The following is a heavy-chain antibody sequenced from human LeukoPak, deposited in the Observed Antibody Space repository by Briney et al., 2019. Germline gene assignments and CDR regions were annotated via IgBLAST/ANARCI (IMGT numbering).Heavy chain of an antibody. V-gene: IGHV3-23*01. Sequence: GGSLRLSCAASGFTFSSYAMSWVRQAPGKGLEWVSAISGSGGSTYYADSVKGRFTISRDNPKNTLYLQMNSLRAEDTAVYYCAKAPPYGQWLVGEFDYWGQGTLVTVSS. CDR2: ISGSGGST. CDR1: GFTFSSYA. CDR3: AKAPPYGQWLVGEFDY. J-gene: IGHJ4*02. D-gene: IGHD6-19*01.